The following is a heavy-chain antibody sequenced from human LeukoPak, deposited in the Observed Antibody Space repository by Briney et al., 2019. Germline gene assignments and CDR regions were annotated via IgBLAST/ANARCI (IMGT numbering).Heavy chain of an antibody. V-gene: IGHV1-2*02. Sequence: ASVKVSCKTSGYTFTDFDIHWVRQAPGQGLEWMGWINPNSGGPNYAQKLQGSVTMTRDTSITTAYMEMGSLTSDDTAVYYCARGYSGTPNYCGQATLATVYS. D-gene: IGHD5-12*01. CDR2: INPNSGGP. CDR1: GYTFTDFD. CDR3: ARGYSGTPNY. J-gene: IGHJ4*02.